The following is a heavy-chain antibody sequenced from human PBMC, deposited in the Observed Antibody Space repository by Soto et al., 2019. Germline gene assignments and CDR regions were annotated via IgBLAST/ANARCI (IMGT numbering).Heavy chain of an antibody. J-gene: IGHJ3*01. CDR1: GYTFTIYG. V-gene: IGHV1-18*01. CDR3: ARRGVVAPVYDAYDV. D-gene: IGHD2-15*01. Sequence: QLVQSGAEVKKPGASVKVSCKASGYTFTIYGIAWVRHAPGQVLEWMGWISGYNCDTKYAQKLQGRVTMTTDTSKSTAYMERRSLRSDDTAVYYCARRGVVAPVYDAYDVWGRGTMVTVSS. CDR2: ISGYNCDT.